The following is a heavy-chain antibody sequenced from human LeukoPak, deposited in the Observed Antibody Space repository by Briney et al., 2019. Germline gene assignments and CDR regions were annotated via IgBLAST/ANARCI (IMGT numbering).Heavy chain of an antibody. D-gene: IGHD3-10*01. V-gene: IGHV3-74*01. J-gene: IGHJ5*02. CDR3: AKVTDYYGSGSYSTPHNWFDP. CDR1: GFTFSSYW. CDR2: INSDESST. Sequence: GGSLRLSCGASGFTFSSYWMHWVRQAPGKGLVWVSRINSDESSTSYADSVKGRFTISRDNSKNTLYLQMNSLRAEDTAVYYCAKVTDYYGSGSYSTPHNWFDPWGQGTLVTVSS.